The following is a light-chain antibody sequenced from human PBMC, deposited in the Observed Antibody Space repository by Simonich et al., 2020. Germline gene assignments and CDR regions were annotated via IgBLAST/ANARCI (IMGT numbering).Light chain of an antibody. CDR3: QQYNNWPPWT. J-gene: IGKJ1*01. Sequence: EIVMTQSPATLSVSPGERATPSCRASQSVSSNLAWDQQKPGQAPRLFIYGASTRATGIPARFSGSGSGTEFTLTISSLQSEDVAVYYCQQYNNWPPWTFGQGTKVEIK. V-gene: IGKV3-15*01. CDR1: QSVSSN. CDR2: GAS.